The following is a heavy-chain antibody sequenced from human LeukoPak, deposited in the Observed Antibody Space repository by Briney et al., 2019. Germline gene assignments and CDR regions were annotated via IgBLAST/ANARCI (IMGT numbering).Heavy chain of an antibody. CDR2: IRYDGSNK. J-gene: IGHJ4*02. CDR1: GVIFNGYG. D-gene: IGHD6-19*01. CDR3: AKVGNGWYGVDY. Sequence: GGSLRLSCAVSGVIFNGYGMHWVRLAPGKGLEWVAFIRYDGSNKYYADSVKGRFTISRDNSKSTLYLEMNRLRVEDTAVYYCAKVGNGWYGVDYWGQGTQVTVSS. V-gene: IGHV3-30*02.